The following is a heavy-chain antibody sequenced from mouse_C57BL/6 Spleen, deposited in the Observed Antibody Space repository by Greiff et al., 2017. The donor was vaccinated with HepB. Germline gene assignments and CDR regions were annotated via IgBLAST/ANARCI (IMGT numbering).Heavy chain of an antibody. D-gene: IGHD3-2*02. Sequence: EVQLQQSGTVLARPGASVKMSCKTSGYTFTSYWMHWVKQRPGQGLEWIGAIYPGNSDTSYNQKFKGKAKLTAVPSASTAYMERSSLTKEDSAVYYCTRSIYSSGYVGYWGQSTTLTVAS. CDR2: IYPGNSDT. CDR1: GYTFTSYW. V-gene: IGHV1-5*01. CDR3: TRSIYSSGYVGY. J-gene: IGHJ2*01.